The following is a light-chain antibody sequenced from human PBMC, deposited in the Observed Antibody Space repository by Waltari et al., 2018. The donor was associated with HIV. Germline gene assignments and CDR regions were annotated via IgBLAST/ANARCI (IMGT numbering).Light chain of an antibody. CDR3: QSYATRALMV. J-gene: IGLJ2*01. CDR1: SGSIAGNY. Sequence: FMLTQPHSVSESPGKTVTISCTRSSGSIAGNYVQWHQQRPGSSPITVIYENNERPSGVPDRFSGSIDNSSNSASLTISGLKTDDEADYYCQSYATRALMVFGGGTKLTVL. CDR2: ENN. V-gene: IGLV6-57*01.